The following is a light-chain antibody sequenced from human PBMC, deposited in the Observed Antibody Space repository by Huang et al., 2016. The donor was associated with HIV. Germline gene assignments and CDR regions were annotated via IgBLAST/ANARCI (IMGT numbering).Light chain of an antibody. CDR2: GVS. J-gene: IGKJ2*01. Sequence: DMVMTQSPGTLSVSPGERATLSCRASQSVKKNLAWYQQKPGQAPRLLISGVSTRDTGVPARFSGNGSETEFTLAITSVQSEDSAVYYCQQYNNWSPYDFGQGTKLEIK. V-gene: IGKV3-15*01. CDR1: QSVKKN. CDR3: QQYNNWSPYD.